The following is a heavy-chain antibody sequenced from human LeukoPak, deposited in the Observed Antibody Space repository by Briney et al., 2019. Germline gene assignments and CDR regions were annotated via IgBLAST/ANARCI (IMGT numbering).Heavy chain of an antibody. CDR1: GFTFGIYA. J-gene: IGHJ4*02. V-gene: IGHV3-48*04. CDR3: ARGSGYDYKGFDY. Sequence: GGSLRLSCAASGFTFGIYAMNWVRQAPGKGLEWVSYIGPSGSNIYYADSVKGRFTISRDNAKNSLYLQMNSLRAEDTALYYCARGSGYDYKGFDYWGQGTLVTVSS. D-gene: IGHD5-12*01. CDR2: IGPSGSNI.